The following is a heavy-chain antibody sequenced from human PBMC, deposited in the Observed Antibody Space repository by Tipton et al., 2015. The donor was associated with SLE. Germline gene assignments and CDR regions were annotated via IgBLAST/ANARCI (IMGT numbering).Heavy chain of an antibody. J-gene: IGHJ6*02. D-gene: IGHD6-13*01. Sequence: TLSLTCTVSGGSISSGSYYWGWIRQPPGKGLEWIGSIYYSGSTYYNPSLKSRVTISVDTSKNQFSLKLSSVTAADTAVYYCARLGHSMRRDYYYGMDVWGQGTTVTVSS. CDR2: IYYSGST. CDR1: GGSISSGSYY. V-gene: IGHV4-39*07. CDR3: ARLGHSMRRDYYYGMDV.